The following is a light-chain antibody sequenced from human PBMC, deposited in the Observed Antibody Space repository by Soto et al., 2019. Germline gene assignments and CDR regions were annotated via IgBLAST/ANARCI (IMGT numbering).Light chain of an antibody. Sequence: QSVLTQPPSVSGAPGQRVTISCTGSSFNIGAGYDVHWYQQLPGTAPKLLIYANNNRPSGVSDRFSGSKSGTSASLAITGLQAEDEADYYCQSYDSSLSGSVFGGGTKLTVL. V-gene: IGLV1-40*01. CDR2: ANN. CDR1: SFNIGAGYD. CDR3: QSYDSSLSGSV. J-gene: IGLJ3*02.